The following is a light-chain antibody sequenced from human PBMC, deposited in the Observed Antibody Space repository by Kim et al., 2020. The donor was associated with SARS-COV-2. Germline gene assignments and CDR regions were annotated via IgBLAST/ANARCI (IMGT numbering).Light chain of an antibody. CDR3: QQFGSSMYT. Sequence: EIVLTQSPGTLSLSPGERATLSCRASQSVSSSYLAWYQQRPGQAPRLVIYGASTRATDIPDRFSGSGSGTDFTLTISRLEPEDFAVYYCQQFGSSMYTFGQGTKLEI. CDR1: QSVSSSY. V-gene: IGKV3-20*01. CDR2: GAS. J-gene: IGKJ2*01.